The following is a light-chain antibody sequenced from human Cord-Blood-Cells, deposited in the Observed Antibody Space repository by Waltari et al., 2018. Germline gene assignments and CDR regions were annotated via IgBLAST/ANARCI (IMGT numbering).Light chain of an antibody. J-gene: IGLJ1*01. CDR2: DVS. Sequence: QSALTQPASVSGSPGQSITISGTGTSSEDGGYNYVPWYQQHPGKAPKLMIYDVSKRPSGVSNRFSGSKSGNTASLTISGLQAEDEADYYCSSYTSSSTYVFGTGTKVTVL. CDR3: SSYTSSSTYV. V-gene: IGLV2-14*01. CDR1: SSEDGGYNY.